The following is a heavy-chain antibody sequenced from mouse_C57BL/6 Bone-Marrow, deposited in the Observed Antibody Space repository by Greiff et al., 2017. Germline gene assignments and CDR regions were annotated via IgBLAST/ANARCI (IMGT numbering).Heavy chain of an antibody. J-gene: IGHJ4*01. CDR3: ARQSDYSNYVGAMDY. CDR2: ISNGGGSP. Sequence: EVQLVESGGGLVQPGGSLKLSCAASGFTFSDYYMYWVRQTPEKRLEWVAYISNGGGSPYYPDTVKGRFTISRDNAKNTLYLQMSRLKSEDTAMYYCARQSDYSNYVGAMDYWGQGTSVTVSS. CDR1: GFTFSDYY. V-gene: IGHV5-12*01. D-gene: IGHD2-5*01.